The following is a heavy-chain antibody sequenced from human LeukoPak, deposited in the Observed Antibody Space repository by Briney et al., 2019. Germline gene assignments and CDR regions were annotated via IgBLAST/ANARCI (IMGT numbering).Heavy chain of an antibody. CDR2: IYTSGST. CDR3: ARAASVVVATYYFDY. Sequence: PSETLSLTCTVSGGSISSYYWSWIRQPAGKGLEWIGRIYTSGSTNYNPSLKSRVTMSVDTSKNQFSLKLSSVTAADTAVYYCARAASVVVATYYFDYWGQGTLVTVSS. V-gene: IGHV4-4*07. CDR1: GGSISSYY. J-gene: IGHJ4*02. D-gene: IGHD2-15*01.